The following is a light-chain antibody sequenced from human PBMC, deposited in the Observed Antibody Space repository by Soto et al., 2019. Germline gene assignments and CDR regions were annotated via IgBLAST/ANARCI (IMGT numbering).Light chain of an antibody. J-gene: IGKJ1*01. Sequence: DIQMTQSPSTPSASVGDRVTITCRASHGISRWLAWYQQKPGKAPNLLIYKASTLQSGVPSRFSGSGSGTEFTLTISSLQPDDFATYYCQKYDSYAGTFGQGTKVDIK. V-gene: IGKV1-5*03. CDR2: KAS. CDR1: HGISRW. CDR3: QKYDSYAGT.